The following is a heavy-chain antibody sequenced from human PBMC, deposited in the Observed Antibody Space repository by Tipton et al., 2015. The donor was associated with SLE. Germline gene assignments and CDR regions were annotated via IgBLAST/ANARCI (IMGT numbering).Heavy chain of an antibody. Sequence: TLSLTCVISGDSIYSSSATWDWIRQSPSRGLEWLGRTYYRAKWSNDYAASVKSRLTINPDTSKNQFSLQLNSVTPEDTAVYYCARKSSSRNYYYGMDVWGQGTTVTVSS. V-gene: IGHV6-1*01. CDR1: GDSIYSSSAT. D-gene: IGHD6-13*01. CDR3: ARKSSSRNYYYGMDV. J-gene: IGHJ6*02. CDR2: TYYRAKWSN.